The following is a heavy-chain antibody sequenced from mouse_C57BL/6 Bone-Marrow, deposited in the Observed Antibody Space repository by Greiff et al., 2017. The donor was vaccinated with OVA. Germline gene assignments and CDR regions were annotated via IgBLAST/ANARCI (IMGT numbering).Heavy chain of an antibody. CDR1: GYSFTDYN. J-gene: IGHJ1*03. Sequence: VVESGASVKISCKASGYSFTDYNMNWVKQSNGKSLEWIGVINPNYGTTSYNQKFKGKATLTVDQSSSTAYMQLNSLTSEDSAVYYCVYDYDFWYFDVWGTGTTVTVSS. V-gene: IGHV1-39*01. CDR3: VYDYDFWYFDV. CDR2: INPNYGTT. D-gene: IGHD2-4*01.